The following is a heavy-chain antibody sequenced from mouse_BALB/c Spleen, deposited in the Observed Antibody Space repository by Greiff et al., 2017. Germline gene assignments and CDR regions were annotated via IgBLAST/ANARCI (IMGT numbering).Heavy chain of an antibody. CDR1: GFAFSSYD. D-gene: IGHD1-1*01. CDR2: ISSGGGST. Sequence: EVMLVESGGGLVKPGGSLKLSCAASGFAFSSYDMSWVRQTPEKRLEWVAYISSGGGSTYYPDTVKGRFTISRDNAKNTLYLQMSSLKSEDTAMYYCARPYYYGSSFFFAYWGQGTLVTVSA. V-gene: IGHV5-12-1*01. CDR3: ARPYYYGSSFFFAY. J-gene: IGHJ3*01.